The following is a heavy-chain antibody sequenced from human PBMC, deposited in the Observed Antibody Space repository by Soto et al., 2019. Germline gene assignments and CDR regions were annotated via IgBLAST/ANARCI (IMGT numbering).Heavy chain of an antibody. Sequence: SQTLSLTCAISGDSVSSNSAAWNWIRQSPSRGLEWLGRTYYRSKRYNDYAVSVKSRITLNPDTSKNQLSLQMSSVTPDDTAVYYCARSGSIFGVVPGLLDYWGQGTVVTVSS. J-gene: IGHJ4*02. CDR2: TYYRSKRYN. V-gene: IGHV6-1*01. CDR1: GDSVSSNSAA. CDR3: ARSGSIFGVVPGLLDY. D-gene: IGHD3-3*01.